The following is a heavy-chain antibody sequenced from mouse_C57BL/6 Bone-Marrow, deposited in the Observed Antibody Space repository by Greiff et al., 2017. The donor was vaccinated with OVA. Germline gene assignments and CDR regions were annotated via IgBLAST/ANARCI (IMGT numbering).Heavy chain of an antibody. V-gene: IGHV2-5*01. Sequence: VQLQQSGPGLVQPSQSLSITCTVSGFSLTSYGVHWVRQSPGKGLEWLGVIWRGGSTDYNAAFMSRLSITKDNSKSQVFFKMNSLQADDTAIYYCAPGYYYGSPWFAYWGQGTLVTVSA. CDR2: IWRGGST. CDR1: GFSLTSYG. D-gene: IGHD1-1*01. CDR3: APGYYYGSPWFAY. J-gene: IGHJ3*01.